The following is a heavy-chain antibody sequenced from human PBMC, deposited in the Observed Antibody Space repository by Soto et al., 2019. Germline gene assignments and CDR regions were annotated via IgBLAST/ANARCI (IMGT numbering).Heavy chain of an antibody. CDR1: GGSISSSSYY. Sequence: SSETLSLTCTVSGGSISSSSYYWGWIRQPPGKGLEWIGSIYYSGSTYYNPSLKSRVTISVDTSKNQFSLKLSSVTAADTAVYYCAITDTPVVTAWGDQPEIFDYWGQGTLVTVSS. V-gene: IGHV4-39*01. CDR3: AITDTPVVTAWGDQPEIFDY. D-gene: IGHD2-21*02. CDR2: IYYSGST. J-gene: IGHJ4*02.